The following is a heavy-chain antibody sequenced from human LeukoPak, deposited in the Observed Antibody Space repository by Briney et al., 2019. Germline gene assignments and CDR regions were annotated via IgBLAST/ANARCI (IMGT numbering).Heavy chain of an antibody. CDR3: AKGDDWVVGATVNYFDY. J-gene: IGHJ4*02. D-gene: IGHD1-26*01. Sequence: GGSLRHSCAASGFTFSSYAMSWVRQAPGKGLEWVSAISGSGGSTYYADSVKGRFTISRDNSKNTLYLQMNSLRAEDTAVYYCAKGDDWVVGATVNYFDYWGQGTLVTVSS. CDR2: ISGSGGST. V-gene: IGHV3-23*01. CDR1: GFTFSSYA.